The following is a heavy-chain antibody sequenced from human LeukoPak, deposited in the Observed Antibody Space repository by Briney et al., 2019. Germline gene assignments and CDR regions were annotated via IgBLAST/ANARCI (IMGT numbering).Heavy chain of an antibody. CDR2: ISSSSSYI. V-gene: IGHV3-21*01. J-gene: IGHJ5*02. Sequence: GGSLRLSCAASGLTFSSYSMNWIRQAPGKGLEWVSSISSSSSYIYYADSVKGRFTISRDNAKNSLYLQMNSLRAEDTAVYYCARGGVVADNWFDPWGQGTLVTVSS. CDR1: GLTFSSYS. CDR3: ARGGVVADNWFDP. D-gene: IGHD2-15*01.